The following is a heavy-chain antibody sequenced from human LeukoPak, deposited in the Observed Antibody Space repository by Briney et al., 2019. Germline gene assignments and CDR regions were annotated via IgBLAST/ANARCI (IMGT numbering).Heavy chain of an antibody. D-gene: IGHD2-15*01. CDR1: GYTFTSYA. V-gene: IGHV1-3*01. Sequence: ASVTVSRKASGYTFTSYAMHWVRQAPAQGLEWVGWINAGNGDTKYSHNFQGRVHITSDTSEGTVYMELSILSPGDPAVVLCARGRPYCSGGRGQRANGFDPWGQGTLVTVS. J-gene: IGHJ5*02. CDR2: INAGNGDT. CDR3: ARGRPYCSGGRGQRANGFDP.